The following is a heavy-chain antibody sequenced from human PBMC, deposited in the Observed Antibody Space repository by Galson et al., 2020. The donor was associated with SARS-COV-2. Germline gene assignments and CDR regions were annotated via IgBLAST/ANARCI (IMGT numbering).Heavy chain of an antibody. CDR1: GGSFSGYY. Sequence: SQTLSLTCAVYGGSFSGYYWSWIRQPPGKGLEWIGEINHSGSTNYNPSLKSRVTISVDTSKNQFSLKLSSVTAADTAVYYCARGHVYYDSSGTNMRYFDLWGRGTLVTVSS. CDR2: INHSGST. CDR3: ARGHVYYDSSGTNMRYFDL. D-gene: IGHD3-22*01. V-gene: IGHV4-34*01. J-gene: IGHJ2*01.